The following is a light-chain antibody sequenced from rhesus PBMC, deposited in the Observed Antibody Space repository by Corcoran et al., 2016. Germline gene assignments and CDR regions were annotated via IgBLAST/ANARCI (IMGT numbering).Light chain of an antibody. Sequence: DVVMTQSPLSLPITPGQPASISCRSSQSLVQSDGKTYLNWFQQRPGQPPRCLIYQVSNRDSGVPDRFSGNGAGADLTLKISRVEAEDVGVYYCIQGTHLPFTFGGGTKVELK. CDR1: QSLVQSDGKTY. CDR3: IQGTHLPFT. V-gene: IGKV2S8*01. CDR2: QVS. J-gene: IGKJ4*01.